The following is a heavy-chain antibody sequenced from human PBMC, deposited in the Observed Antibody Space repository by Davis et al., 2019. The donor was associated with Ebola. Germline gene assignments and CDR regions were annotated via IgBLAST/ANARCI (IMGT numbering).Heavy chain of an antibody. CDR1: GFTFSSYA. D-gene: IGHD3-22*01. J-gene: IGHJ4*02. V-gene: IGHV3-23*01. Sequence: GESLKISCAASGFTFSSYAMSRVRQAPGKGLEWVSAISGSGGSTYYADSVKGRFTISRDNSKNTLYLQMNSLRAEDTAVYYCARTRDYYDSSGYSPYYFDYWGQGTLVTVSS. CDR3: ARTRDYYDSSGYSPYYFDY. CDR2: ISGSGGST.